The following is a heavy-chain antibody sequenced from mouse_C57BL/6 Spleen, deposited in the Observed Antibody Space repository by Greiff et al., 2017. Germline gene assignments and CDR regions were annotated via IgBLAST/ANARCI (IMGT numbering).Heavy chain of an antibody. Sequence: QVHVKQPGAELVKPGASVKLSCKASGYTFTSYWMHWVKQRPGQGLEWIGMIHPNSGSTNYNEKFKSKATLTVDKSSSTAYMQLSSLTSEDSAVYYCARGDYGSSYTFDYWGQGTTLTVSS. J-gene: IGHJ2*01. CDR3: ARGDYGSSYTFDY. V-gene: IGHV1-64*01. D-gene: IGHD1-1*01. CDR2: IHPNSGST. CDR1: GYTFTSYW.